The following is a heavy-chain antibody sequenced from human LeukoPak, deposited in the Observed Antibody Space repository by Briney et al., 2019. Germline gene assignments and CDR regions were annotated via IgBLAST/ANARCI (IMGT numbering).Heavy chain of an antibody. CDR3: AREEKRPYYYDSSGRTD. CDR1: GYTFTGYY. V-gene: IGHV1-2*02. Sequence: ASVKVSCKASGYTFTGYYMHWVRQAPGQGLEWMGWINPNSGGTNYAQKFQGRVTMTRDTSISTAYMELSRLRSDDMAVYYCAREEKRPYYYDSSGRTDWGQGTLVTVSS. J-gene: IGHJ4*02. D-gene: IGHD3-22*01. CDR2: INPNSGGT.